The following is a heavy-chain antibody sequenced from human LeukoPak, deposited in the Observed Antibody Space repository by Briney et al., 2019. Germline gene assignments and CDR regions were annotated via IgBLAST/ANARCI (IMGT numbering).Heavy chain of an antibody. Sequence: IPSETLSLTCTASGGSISSYYWSWIRQPPGKGLEWIGYIYYSGSTNYNPSLKSRVTISVDTSKNQFFLKLSSVTAADTAVYYCARAGQLDRPFNYWGQGTVVTVAS. D-gene: IGHD6-13*01. CDR2: IYYSGST. J-gene: IGHJ4*02. CDR3: ARAGQLDRPFNY. CDR1: GGSISSYY. V-gene: IGHV4-59*01.